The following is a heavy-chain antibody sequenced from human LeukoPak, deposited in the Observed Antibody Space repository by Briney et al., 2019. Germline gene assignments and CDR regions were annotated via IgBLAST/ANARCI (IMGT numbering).Heavy chain of an antibody. V-gene: IGHV3-23*01. CDR3: AKGGPAGWYGVSSDAFDI. CDR2: ISGSGGST. J-gene: IGHJ3*02. D-gene: IGHD6-19*01. Sequence: GGSLRLSCAASGFTFSSYAMSWVRQAPGKGLEWVSAISGSGGSTYYADSVKGRFTISRDNSKNTLYLQMNSLRAEDTAVYYCAKGGPAGWYGVSSDAFDIWGQGTMVTVSS. CDR1: GFTFSSYA.